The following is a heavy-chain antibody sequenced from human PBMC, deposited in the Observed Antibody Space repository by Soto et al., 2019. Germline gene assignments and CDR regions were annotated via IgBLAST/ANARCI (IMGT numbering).Heavy chain of an antibody. CDR3: ARGSITMVRGVRFYFDY. D-gene: IGHD3-10*01. CDR2: INHSGST. J-gene: IGHJ4*02. Sequence: QVQLQQWGAGLLKPSETLSLTCAVYGGSFSGYYWSWIRQPPGKGLEWIGEINHSGSTNYNPSLKSRVNISVDTSKNQFSLKLSSVTAADTAVYYCARGSITMVRGVRFYFDYWGQGTLVTVSS. V-gene: IGHV4-34*01. CDR1: GGSFSGYY.